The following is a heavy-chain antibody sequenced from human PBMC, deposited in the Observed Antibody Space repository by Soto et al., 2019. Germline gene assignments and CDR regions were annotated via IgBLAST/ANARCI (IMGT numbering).Heavy chain of an antibody. CDR1: GGTFSSYA. Sequence: QVQLVQSGAAVKKPGSSMKVSCKASGGTFSSYAISWVRQAPGQGLEWMGGIIPIFGTADYAQKFHGRVTITADESTSTAYMELSSLRSEDTAVYYWARGITGTVTYDYGLDVWGQGTTVTVSS. CDR2: IIPIFGTA. V-gene: IGHV1-69*12. J-gene: IGHJ6*02. D-gene: IGHD1-20*01. CDR3: ARGITGTVTYDYGLDV.